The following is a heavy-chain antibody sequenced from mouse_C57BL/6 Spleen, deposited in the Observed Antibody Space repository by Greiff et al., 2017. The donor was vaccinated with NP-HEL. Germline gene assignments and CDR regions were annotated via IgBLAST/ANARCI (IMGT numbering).Heavy chain of an antibody. CDR1: GYTFTSYW. V-gene: IGHV1-69*01. J-gene: IGHJ4*01. Sequence: QVQLQQSGAELVMPGASVKLSCKASGYTFTSYWMHWVKQRPGQGLEWIGEIDPSDSYTNYNQKFKGKSTLTVDKSSSTAYMQLSSLTSEDSAVYYCARWGLPYAMDYWGQGTSVTVSS. CDR2: IDPSDSYT. CDR3: ARWGLPYAMDY. D-gene: IGHD2-4*01.